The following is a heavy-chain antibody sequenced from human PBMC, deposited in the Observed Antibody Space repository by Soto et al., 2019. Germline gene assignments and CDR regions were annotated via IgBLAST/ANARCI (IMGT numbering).Heavy chain of an antibody. CDR2: ISYDGSVK. CDR3: AGEVASGY. V-gene: IGHV3-30*03. J-gene: IGHJ4*02. D-gene: IGHD2-21*01. CDR1: GFTFSSYG. Sequence: QVQLVESGGDVVQPGRSLRLSCAASGFTFSSYGMHWVRQAPGKGLEWVAVISYDGSVKYYADSVKGRFTISRDNSKNTLHLQMNSLRAEDTAVYYCAGEVASGYWGQGTLVTVSS.